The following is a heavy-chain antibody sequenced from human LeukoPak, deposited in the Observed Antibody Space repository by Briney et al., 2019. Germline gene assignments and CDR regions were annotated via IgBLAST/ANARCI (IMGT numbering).Heavy chain of an antibody. CDR2: IYPGDSDT. CDR1: GYSFTSYW. J-gene: IGHJ3*02. V-gene: IGHV5-51*01. CDR3: ARRYCSSTSCYAFDI. D-gene: IGHD2-2*01. Sequence: GESLKISCKGSGYSFTSYWIGWVRQMPGKGLEWMGTIYPGDSDTRYSPSFQGQVTISADKSISTAYLQWSSLKASDTAMYYCARRYCSSTSCYAFDIWGQGTMVTVSS.